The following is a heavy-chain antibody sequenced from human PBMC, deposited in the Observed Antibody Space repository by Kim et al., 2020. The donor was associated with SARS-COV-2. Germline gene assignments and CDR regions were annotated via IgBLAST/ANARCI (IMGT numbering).Heavy chain of an antibody. V-gene: IGHV3-23*01. D-gene: IGHD5-18*01. CDR1: GFTFSSYA. CDR2: ISGSGGST. CDR3: AKPKHVQLWRSLWDY. J-gene: IGHJ4*02. Sequence: GGSLRLSCAASGFTFSSYAMSWVRQAPGKGLEWVSAISGSGGSTYYADSVKGRFTISRDNSKNTLYLQMNSLRAEDTAVYYCAKPKHVQLWRSLWDYWGQGTLVTVSS.